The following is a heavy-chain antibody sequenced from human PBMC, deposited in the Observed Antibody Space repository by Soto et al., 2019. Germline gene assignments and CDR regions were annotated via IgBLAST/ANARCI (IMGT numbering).Heavy chain of an antibody. CDR3: EYRVTGWTYWDVGYFDP. D-gene: IGHD1-1*01. CDR1: GFSLTTSGVG. Sequence: QITLKESGPTLVEPTETLTLTCSFSGFSLTTSGVGVGWLRQAPGKALECLGIIYWDDDKRYNPSLKNRLTINKDTSKNKVVLSMTYMEPVDTAIYFCEYRVTGWTYWDVGYFDPWGQGTLVTVS. J-gene: IGHJ5*02. V-gene: IGHV2-5*02. CDR2: IYWDDDK.